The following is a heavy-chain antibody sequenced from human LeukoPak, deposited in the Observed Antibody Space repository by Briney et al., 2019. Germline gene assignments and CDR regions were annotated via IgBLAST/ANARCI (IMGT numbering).Heavy chain of an antibody. V-gene: IGHV3-48*04. D-gene: IGHD2-2*01. Sequence: GGSLRLSCAVSGFTFSVYGMNWVRQAPGKGLEWLSHISSGGTTIYYADSVKGRFTVSRDNVENSLFLQMNSLRVDDTAVYYCVRDFKVPAAAPDYYYFYYMDVWGTGTTVTVSS. CDR2: ISSGGTTI. CDR1: GFTFSVYG. CDR3: VRDFKVPAAAPDYYYFYYMDV. J-gene: IGHJ6*03.